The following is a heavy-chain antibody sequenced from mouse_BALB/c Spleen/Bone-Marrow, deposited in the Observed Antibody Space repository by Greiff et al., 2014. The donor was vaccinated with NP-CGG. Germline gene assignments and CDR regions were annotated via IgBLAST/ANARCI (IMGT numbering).Heavy chain of an antibody. D-gene: IGHD1-1*01. CDR2: IDPANGNT. J-gene: IGHJ2*01. CDR3: ARYYYDSSYFDY. Sequence: EVQLQQSGAELVKPGASVELSCTASGFNIKDTYMHWVKQRPEQGLEWIGRIDPANGNTKYDPKFQGKATITADTSSNTAYLQLSSLTSEDTAVYYCARYYYDSSYFDYWGQGTTLTVSS. CDR1: GFNIKDTY. V-gene: IGHV14-3*02.